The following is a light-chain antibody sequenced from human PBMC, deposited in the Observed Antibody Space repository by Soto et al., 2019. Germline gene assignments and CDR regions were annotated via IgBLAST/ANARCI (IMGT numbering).Light chain of an antibody. Sequence: DIVMTQSPDSLAVSLGARATINCKSSQSVLYNSNNSDYLAWYQQKPGQPPKLLIYWASTRESGVPDRFSGSGSGTDVTLTISSLQAEDVAVYYCQQYYSTPWTFGQGTKVEIK. CDR3: QQYYSTPWT. V-gene: IGKV4-1*01. CDR2: WAS. J-gene: IGKJ1*01. CDR1: QSVLYNSNNSDY.